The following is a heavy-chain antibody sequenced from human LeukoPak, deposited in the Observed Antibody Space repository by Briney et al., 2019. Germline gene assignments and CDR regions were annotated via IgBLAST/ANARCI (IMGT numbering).Heavy chain of an antibody. Sequence: GGSLRLSCAASGFTFSSYAMSWVRQAPGKGLEWVSAISGSGGSTYYADSVKGPFTISRDNSKNTLYLQMNSLRAEDTAVYYCASPTLVVVAADAFDIWGQGTMVTVSS. CDR2: ISGSGGST. J-gene: IGHJ3*02. CDR1: GFTFSSYA. V-gene: IGHV3-23*01. CDR3: ASPTLVVVAADAFDI. D-gene: IGHD2-15*01.